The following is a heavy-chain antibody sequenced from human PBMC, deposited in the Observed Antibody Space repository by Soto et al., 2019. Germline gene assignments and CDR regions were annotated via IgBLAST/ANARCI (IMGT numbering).Heavy chain of an antibody. V-gene: IGHV3-7*01. CDR1: GFTFSSYW. D-gene: IGHD5-12*01. Sequence: EVQLVESGGGLVQPGGSLRLSCAASGFTFSSYWMSWVRQAPGKGLEWVANIKQDGSEKYYVDSVKGRFTISRDNAKNSLYLQMNSLRAEDTAVYYGARDRGGGYDSEYYFDYWGQGTLVTVSS. CDR2: IKQDGSEK. CDR3: ARDRGGGYDSEYYFDY. J-gene: IGHJ4*02.